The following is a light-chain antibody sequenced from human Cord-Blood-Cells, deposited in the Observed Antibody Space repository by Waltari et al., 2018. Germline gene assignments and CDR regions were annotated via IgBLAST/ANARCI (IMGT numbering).Light chain of an antibody. CDR1: QSVLYSSNNKNY. CDR3: QQYYSTPVP. V-gene: IGKV4-1*01. Sequence: DIVMTQSPDSLAVCLGERATINCKSSQSVLYSSNNKNYLAWYQQKPGQPPKLLIYWASTREYGVPDRFSGSGSGTDFTLTISSLQAEDVSVYYCQQYYSTPVPFGGGTKVEIK. CDR2: WAS. J-gene: IGKJ4*01.